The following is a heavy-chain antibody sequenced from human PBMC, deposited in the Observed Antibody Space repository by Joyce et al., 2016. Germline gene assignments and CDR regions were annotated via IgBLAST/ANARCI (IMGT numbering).Heavy chain of an antibody. CDR2: IIAMFGTP. D-gene: IGHD7-27*01. CDR1: GGTFSSYS. J-gene: IGHJ2*01. Sequence: QVQLVQSGAEVKKPGSSVKVSCKASGGTFSSYSSSWVLQAPGQGLEWMGGIIAMFGTPYYPPKFQGRVTITADESTITAYMELNSLISNDTAVYYCARGNWGYYFDLWGRGTLVTVFS. CDR3: ARGNWGYYFDL. V-gene: IGHV1-69*01.